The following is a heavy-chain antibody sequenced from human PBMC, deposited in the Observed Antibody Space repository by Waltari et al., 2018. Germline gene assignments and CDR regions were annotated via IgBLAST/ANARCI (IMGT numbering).Heavy chain of an antibody. Sequence: EVQLVESGGGLVQPGGSLRLSCAASGLTFSSYSMNWVRQAPGKGLEWVSYISSRSRTLYYAYSVKGRLTISRDNAKNSLYLQMNSLRAEDTAVYYFARDGKNMDVWGQGTTVTVSS. D-gene: IGHD1-26*01. V-gene: IGHV3-48*01. CDR1: GLTFSSYS. CDR3: ARDGKNMDV. J-gene: IGHJ6*02. CDR2: ISSRSRTL.